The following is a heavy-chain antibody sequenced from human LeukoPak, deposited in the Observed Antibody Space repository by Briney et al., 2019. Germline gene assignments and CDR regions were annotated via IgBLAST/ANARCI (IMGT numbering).Heavy chain of an antibody. D-gene: IGHD5-18*01. CDR3: AREKEYSYGFQGLYYFDY. CDR2: IYYSGST. Sequence: SETLSLTCTVSGGSISSHYWSRIRQPPGKGLEWIGYIYYSGSTNYNPSLKSRVTISVDTSKNQFSLKLSSVTAADTAVYYCAREKEYSYGFQGLYYFDYWGQGTLVTVSS. CDR1: GGSISSHY. V-gene: IGHV4-59*11. J-gene: IGHJ4*02.